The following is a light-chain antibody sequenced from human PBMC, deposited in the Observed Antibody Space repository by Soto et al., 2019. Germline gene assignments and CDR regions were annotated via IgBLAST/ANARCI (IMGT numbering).Light chain of an antibody. V-gene: IGKV1-39*01. CDR2: AAS. CDR3: QQTYSKWT. CDR1: ESVSGY. J-gene: IGKJ1*01. Sequence: DIQMTQSPSSLSASVGDRVTITCRAKESVSGYVNWYQQKPGKAPKLLIYAASSLQSGVPARFRGSGSVTDFTLTISGLPPEDSATYYCQQTYSKWTFGQGTKVDIK.